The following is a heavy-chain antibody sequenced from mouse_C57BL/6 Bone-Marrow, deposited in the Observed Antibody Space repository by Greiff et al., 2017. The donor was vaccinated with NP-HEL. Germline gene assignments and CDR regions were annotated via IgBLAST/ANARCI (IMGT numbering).Heavy chain of an antibody. CDR3: ARRRYSNYWYFDG. CDR2: ISNLAYSI. CDR1: GFTFSDYG. V-gene: IGHV5-15*04. J-gene: IGHJ1*03. D-gene: IGHD2-5*01. Sequence: EVKLVESGGGLVQPGGSLKLSCAASGFTFSDYGMAWVRQAPRKGPEWVAFISNLAYSIYYADTVTGRFTISRENAKNTLYLEMSSLRSEDTAMYYCARRRYSNYWYFDGWGTGTTVTVSS.